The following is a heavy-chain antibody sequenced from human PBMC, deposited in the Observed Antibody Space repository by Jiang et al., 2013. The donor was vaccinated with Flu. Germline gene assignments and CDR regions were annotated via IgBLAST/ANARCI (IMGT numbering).Heavy chain of an antibody. J-gene: IGHJ5*02. CDR1: GDSIGNSNW. D-gene: IGHD4-17*01. CDR2: VYHSGST. Sequence: PGLVKPAGTLFLTCDVSGDSIGNSNWWSWVRQPPGKGLEWIGEVYHSGSTTYNPSLKSRVTISVDTSKNQFSLRLSSVTAADTAVYYCARVAMTTVLNWFDPWGQGTLVTVSS. V-gene: IGHV4-4*02. CDR3: ARVAMTTVLNWFDP.